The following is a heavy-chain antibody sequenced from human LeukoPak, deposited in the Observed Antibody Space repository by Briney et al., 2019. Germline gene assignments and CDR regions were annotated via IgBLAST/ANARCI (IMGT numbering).Heavy chain of an antibody. D-gene: IGHD4-17*01. V-gene: IGHV4-34*01. Sequence: SETLSLTCAVYGGSFSGYYWSWIRQPPGEGLEWIGEINHSGSTNYNPSLKSRVTISVDTSKNQFSLKLSSVTAADTAVYYCASQSDYGDYDGGYWGQGTLVTVSS. CDR1: GGSFSGYY. CDR3: ASQSDYGDYDGGY. J-gene: IGHJ4*02. CDR2: INHSGST.